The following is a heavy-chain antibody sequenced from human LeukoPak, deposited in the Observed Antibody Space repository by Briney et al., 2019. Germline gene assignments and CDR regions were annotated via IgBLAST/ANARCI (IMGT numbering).Heavy chain of an antibody. CDR3: ARPGGNWEYYLDS. D-gene: IGHD4-23*01. CDR1: GFLLSTSRMG. J-gene: IGHJ4*02. CDR2: IFWNDDK. V-gene: IGHV2-5*01. Sequence: SGHTLANPTQTLTLPCTFFGFLLSTSRMGGGWVRQPPGKELEWLALIFWNDDKRYIPFLKSRLTITKDTSKNQVVLTMTDMDPVDTATYYCARPGGNWEYYLDSWGQGTLVTVSS.